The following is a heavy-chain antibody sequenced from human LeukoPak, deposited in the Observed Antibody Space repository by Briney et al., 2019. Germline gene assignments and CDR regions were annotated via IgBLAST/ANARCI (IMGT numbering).Heavy chain of an antibody. D-gene: IGHD5-24*01. Sequence: GGSLRLSCAASGFTFSSYAMSWVRQAPGKGLEWVSAISGSGGSTYYADSVKGRFTISRDNSKNTLYPQMNSLRAEDTAVYYCAKVRDGYNYLVYFDYWGQGTLVTVSS. V-gene: IGHV3-23*01. CDR1: GFTFSSYA. CDR2: ISGSGGST. J-gene: IGHJ4*02. CDR3: AKVRDGYNYLVYFDY.